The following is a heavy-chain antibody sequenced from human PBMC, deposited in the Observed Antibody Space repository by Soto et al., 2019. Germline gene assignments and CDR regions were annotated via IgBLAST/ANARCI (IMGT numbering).Heavy chain of an antibody. CDR3: AKGVSGSCYSGSDY. J-gene: IGHJ4*02. CDR2: ISGSDNSI. CDR1: GFTFSSYA. D-gene: IGHD2-15*01. V-gene: IGHV3-23*01. Sequence: PWGSLRLSCAAFGFTFSSYAMSWVRQAPGKGLEWVSGISGSDNSITYADSVKGRFTISRDNTKNTLYLQMNSLRAEDTAVYYCAKGVSGSCYSGSDYWGQGNLVTVSS.